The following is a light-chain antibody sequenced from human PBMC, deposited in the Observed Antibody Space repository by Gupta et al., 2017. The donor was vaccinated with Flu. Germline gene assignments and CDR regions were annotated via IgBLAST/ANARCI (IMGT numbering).Light chain of an antibody. Sequence: PSSLSASVGDRVTITCLASQNIKMYLNWYQQKPGRDPNLVIHDTCGLLAGVPSRFSGSGSGTEFTLTISTLQPEEFATYYCQQSATIPRTFGQGTKVEIK. J-gene: IGKJ1*01. CDR1: QNIKMY. V-gene: IGKV1-39*01. CDR3: QQSATIPRT. CDR2: DTC.